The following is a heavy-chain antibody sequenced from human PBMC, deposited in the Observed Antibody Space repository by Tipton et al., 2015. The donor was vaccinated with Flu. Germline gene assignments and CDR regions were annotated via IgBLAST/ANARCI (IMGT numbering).Heavy chain of an antibody. V-gene: IGHV3-9*01. Sequence: SLRLSCEASGFTFDDYAMHWVRQAPGKGLEWVSGIKWNSDNIGYADSVKGRFTISRDNAENSLHLQMNSLRVEDTAMYYCAKDANFDFGSGTGGYFDYWGQGTLVTVSS. CDR2: IKWNSDNI. CDR3: AKDANFDFGSGTGGYFDY. J-gene: IGHJ4*02. D-gene: IGHD3-10*01. CDR1: GFTFDDYA.